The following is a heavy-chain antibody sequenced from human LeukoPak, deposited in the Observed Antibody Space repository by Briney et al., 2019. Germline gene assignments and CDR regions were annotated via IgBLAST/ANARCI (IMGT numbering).Heavy chain of an antibody. D-gene: IGHD1-26*01. J-gene: IGHJ6*03. CDR2: INHSGST. CDR3: ATHYSGSYYTVLMAV. CDR1: GGSFSGYY. V-gene: IGHV4-34*01. Sequence: SETLSLTCAVYGGSFSGYYWSWIRQPPGKGLEWIGEINHSGSTNYNPSLKSRVTISVDTSKNQFSLKLSSVTAADTAVYYCATHYSGSYYTVLMAVWGKGTTVTVSS.